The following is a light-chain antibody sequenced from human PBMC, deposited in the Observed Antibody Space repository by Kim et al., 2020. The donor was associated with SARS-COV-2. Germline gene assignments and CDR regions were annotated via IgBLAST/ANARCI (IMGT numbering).Light chain of an antibody. CDR1: NSNIVNNY. J-gene: IGLJ3*02. Sequence: QSVLTQPPSVSAAPGQRVTISCSGNNSNIVNNYVSWYQQLPGTAPKLLIYDNNKRPSGIPDRFSGPKSGTSATLGITGLQTGDEADYYCGTWDSSLSARVFGGGTKLTVL. CDR2: DNN. V-gene: IGLV1-51*01. CDR3: GTWDSSLSARV.